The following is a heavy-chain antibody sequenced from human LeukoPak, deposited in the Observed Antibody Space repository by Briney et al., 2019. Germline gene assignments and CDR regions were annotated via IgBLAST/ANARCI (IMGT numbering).Heavy chain of an antibody. V-gene: IGHV3-48*01. Sequence: GGSLRLSCAASGFTFSSYSMNWVRQAPGKGLEWVSYISSSSSTIYYADSVKGRFTISRDNAKNSLYLQMNSLRAEDTAVYYCARDEYGDYLGSSFFDYWGQGTLVTVSS. CDR1: GFTFSSYS. CDR2: ISSSSSTI. J-gene: IGHJ4*02. CDR3: ARDEYGDYLGSSFFDY. D-gene: IGHD4-17*01.